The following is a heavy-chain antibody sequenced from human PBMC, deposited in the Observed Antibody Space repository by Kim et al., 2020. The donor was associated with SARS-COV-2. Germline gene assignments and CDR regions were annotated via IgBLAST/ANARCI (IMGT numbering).Heavy chain of an antibody. CDR1: GFTFNNYG. CDR3: AKGLDSSSWTDADY. V-gene: IGHV3-30*18. J-gene: IGHJ4*02. D-gene: IGHD6-13*01. Sequence: GGSLRLSCAASGFTFNNYGMHWVRQAPGKGLEWVGVISDDGSYQLYADSVKGRFTISRDNSKNTLFLQMSSLREEDTGVYYCAKGLDSSSWTDADYWGQGTLVTVSS. CDR2: ISDDGSYQ.